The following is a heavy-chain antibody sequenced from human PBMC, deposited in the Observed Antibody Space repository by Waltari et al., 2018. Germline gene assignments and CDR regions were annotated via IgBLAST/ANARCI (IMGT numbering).Heavy chain of an antibody. D-gene: IGHD6-13*01. Sequence: EVQLLESGGGLVQPGGSLRLSCAASGFTFSSYAMSWVRQAPGKGLEWVSVIYSGGSTYHADSVKGRFTISRDNSKNTLYLQMNSLRAEDTAVYYCAKVVRSSWYQSDYWGQGTLVTVSS. CDR2: IYSGGST. CDR3: AKVVRSSWYQSDY. CDR1: GFTFSSYA. J-gene: IGHJ4*02. V-gene: IGHV3-23*03.